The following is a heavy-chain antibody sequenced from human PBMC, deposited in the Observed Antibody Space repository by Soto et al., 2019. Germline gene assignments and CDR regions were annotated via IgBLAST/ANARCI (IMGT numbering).Heavy chain of an antibody. D-gene: IGHD6-19*01. CDR2: INPNSGGT. CDR3: ARDLALYSSGWYHGMDV. J-gene: IGHJ6*02. CDR1: GYTFTGYY. V-gene: IGHV1-2*04. Sequence: ASVKVSCKASGYTFTGYYMHWVRQAPGQGLEWMGWINPNSGGTNYAQKFQGWVTMTRDTSISTAYMELSRLRSDDTAVYYCARDLALYSSGWYHGMDVWGQGTTVTVSS.